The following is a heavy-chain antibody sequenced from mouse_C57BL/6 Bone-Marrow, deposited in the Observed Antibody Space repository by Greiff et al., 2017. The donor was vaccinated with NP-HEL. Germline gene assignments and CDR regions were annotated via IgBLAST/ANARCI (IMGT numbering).Heavy chain of an antibody. J-gene: IGHJ3*01. CDR1: GYTFTNYG. Sequence: EVQLQQSGAELVRPGASVKISCKTSGYTFTNYGINWVKQRPGQGLERIGYIYIGNGYTGYNEKFKGKATLTSDTSSSTAYMQLSSLTSEDSAIYFCARRGYDGYFAYWGQGTLVTVSA. CDR3: ARRGYDGYFAY. V-gene: IGHV1-58*01. D-gene: IGHD2-3*01. CDR2: IYIGNGYT.